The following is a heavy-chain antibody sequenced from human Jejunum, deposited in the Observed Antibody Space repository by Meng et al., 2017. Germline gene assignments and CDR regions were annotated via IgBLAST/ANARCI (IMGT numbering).Heavy chain of an antibody. J-gene: IGHJ4*02. Sequence: QGPLQQWGAGLLKLSESLAFTCAFYGGSISGYFWSWIRQAPGEGLEWVGEFTRGGTTNYNPSLKSRVTISADTSKNQFSLTLSSVSAADTAVYYCARHEVDFDNWGQGTLVTVSS. V-gene: IGHV4-34*02. D-gene: IGHD1-26*01. CDR2: FTRGGTT. CDR1: GGSISGYF. CDR3: ARHEVDFDN.